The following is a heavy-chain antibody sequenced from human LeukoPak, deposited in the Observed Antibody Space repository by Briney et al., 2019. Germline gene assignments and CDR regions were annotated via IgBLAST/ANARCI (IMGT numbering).Heavy chain of an antibody. Sequence: GGSLRLSCAASGFRFSDFTMTWVRQAPGKGPEWVSAIGGRGGSTYYADSLGGRFTISRDNSKDMVYLQMNSLKVEDSATYYCGKEGGAWGQGTKVTVSS. D-gene: IGHD3-16*01. CDR1: GFRFSDFT. V-gene: IGHV3-23*01. CDR3: GKEGGA. CDR2: IGGRGGST. J-gene: IGHJ5*02.